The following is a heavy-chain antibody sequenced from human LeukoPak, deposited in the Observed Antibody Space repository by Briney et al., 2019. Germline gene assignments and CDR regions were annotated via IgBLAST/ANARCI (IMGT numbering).Heavy chain of an antibody. CDR3: AKERDSSSWYVLNYYYYGMDV. D-gene: IGHD6-13*01. CDR2: ISYDGSNK. J-gene: IGHJ6*02. Sequence: GGSLRLSCAASGFTFSSYGMHWVRQAPGKGLEWVAVISYDGSNKYYADSVKGRFTISRDNSKNTLYLQMNSLRAEDTAVYYCAKERDSSSWYVLNYYYYGMDVWGQGTTVTVSS. V-gene: IGHV3-30*18. CDR1: GFTFSSYG.